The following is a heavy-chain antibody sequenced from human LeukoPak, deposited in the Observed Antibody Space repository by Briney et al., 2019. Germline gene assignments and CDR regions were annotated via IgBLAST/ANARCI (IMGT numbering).Heavy chain of an antibody. V-gene: IGHV3-7*01. Sequence: PGGSLRLSCAASGFTFSGYWMSWVRQAPGKGLEWLANIKQDGGEKYYVDSVKGRFTISRDNAENSLYLQMNSLRAEDTAVYYCAREEDASHFDFWGQGTLVTVSS. CDR2: IKQDGGEK. CDR3: AREEDASHFDF. J-gene: IGHJ4*02. D-gene: IGHD2-15*01. CDR1: GFTFSGYW.